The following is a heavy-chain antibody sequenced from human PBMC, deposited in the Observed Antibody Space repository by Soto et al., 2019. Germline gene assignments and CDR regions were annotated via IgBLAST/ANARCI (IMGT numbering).Heavy chain of an antibody. CDR3: AADPFYYASGF. V-gene: IGHV3-23*01. D-gene: IGHD3-10*01. J-gene: IGHJ4*02. CDR1: GFAFSNYA. Sequence: PGGSLRLSCVASGFAFSNYAMNWVRQTPGKGLEWVSSISGNGRSVTFYTESVKGRFTVSRDNTKDSLYLQMNSLRAEDSALYYCAADPFYYASGFWGQGTLVTVSS. CDR2: ISGNGRSVT.